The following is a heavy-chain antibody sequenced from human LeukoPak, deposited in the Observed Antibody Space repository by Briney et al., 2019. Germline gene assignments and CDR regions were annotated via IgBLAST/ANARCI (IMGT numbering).Heavy chain of an antibody. D-gene: IGHD5-18*01. CDR2: ISSSSSTI. V-gene: IGHV3-48*04. CDR3: ARDRISFWIQLWLAD. J-gene: IGHJ4*02. Sequence: GGSLRLSCAASGFTFSSYSMNWVRQAPGKGLEWVSYISSSSSTIYYADSVKGRFTISRDNAKNSLYLQMNSLRAEDTAVYYCARDRISFWIQLWLADWGQGTLVTVSS. CDR1: GFTFSSYS.